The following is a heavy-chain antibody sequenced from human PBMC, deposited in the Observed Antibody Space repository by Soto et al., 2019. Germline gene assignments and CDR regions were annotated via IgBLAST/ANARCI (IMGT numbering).Heavy chain of an antibody. V-gene: IGHV1-2*04. D-gene: IGHD3-3*01. CDR2: INPNSGGT. J-gene: IGHJ6*02. CDR3: ARSEVRFLEWPPYGMDV. CDR1: GYTFTGYY. Sequence: QVQLVQSGAEVKKPGASVKVSCKASGYTFTGYYMHWVRQAPGQGLEWMGWINPNSGGTNYAQKFQGWVTMTRDTSISTAYMALSRLRSDDPAVYYCARSEVRFLEWPPYGMDVWGQGTTVTVSS.